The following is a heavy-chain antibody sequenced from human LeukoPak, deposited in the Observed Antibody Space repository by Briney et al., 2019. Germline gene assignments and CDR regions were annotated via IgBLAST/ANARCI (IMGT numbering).Heavy chain of an antibody. CDR2: INWNSGNI. CDR3: AKDASNSGWFFDF. CDR1: GFNLGDYA. J-gene: IGHJ2*01. V-gene: IGHV3-9*01. Sequence: GGSLTLSCAASGFNLGDYAMHWVRQPPGKGLEWVSGINWNSGNIAYADSEKGRFTISRDNPKNFLYLQTDSLRTEDTAFYYCAKDASNSGWFFDFWGRGTLVTVSS. D-gene: IGHD3-10*01.